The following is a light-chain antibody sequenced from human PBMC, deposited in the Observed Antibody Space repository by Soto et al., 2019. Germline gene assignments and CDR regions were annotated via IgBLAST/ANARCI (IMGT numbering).Light chain of an antibody. CDR1: QSVRSN. V-gene: IGKV3-15*01. CDR2: AAS. Sequence: EIVMTQSPATLSVSPGDTATLSCRASQSVRSNLAWYQQKAGQAPRLLVYAASTRATAFPARFSGSGSGTDFTLTISSLQSEDFAVYYCQQYNNWPATFGGGTKVEIK. J-gene: IGKJ4*01. CDR3: QQYNNWPAT.